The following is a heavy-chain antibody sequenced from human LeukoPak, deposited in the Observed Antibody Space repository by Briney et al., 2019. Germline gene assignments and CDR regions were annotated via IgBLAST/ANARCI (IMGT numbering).Heavy chain of an antibody. V-gene: IGHV3-23*01. CDR1: GFTFSSYG. CDR2: ISGSGGST. Sequence: GGSLRLSCAASGFTFSSYGMSWVRQAPGKGLEWVSAISGSGGSTYYADSVKGRFTISRDNARNSLYLQMNNLRAEDTAVYYCAKDLDWFDPWGQGTLVTVSS. CDR3: AKDLDWFDP. J-gene: IGHJ5*02.